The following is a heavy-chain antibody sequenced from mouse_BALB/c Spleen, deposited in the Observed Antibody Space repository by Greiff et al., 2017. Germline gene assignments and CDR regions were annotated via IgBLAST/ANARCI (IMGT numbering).Heavy chain of an antibody. CDR2: ISSGSSTI. CDR1: GFTFSSFG. J-gene: IGHJ3*01. D-gene: IGHD2-1*01. CDR3: ASRNYVAWFAY. Sequence: VQLQQSGGGLVQPGGSRKLSCAASGFTFSSFGMHWVRQAPEKGLEWVAYISSGSSTIYYADTVKGRFTISRDNPKNTLFLQMTSLRSEDTAMYYCASRNYVAWFAYWGQGTLVTVSA. V-gene: IGHV5-17*02.